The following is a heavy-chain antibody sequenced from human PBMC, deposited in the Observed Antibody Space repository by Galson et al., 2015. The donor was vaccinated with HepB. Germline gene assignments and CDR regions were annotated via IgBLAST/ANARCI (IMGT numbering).Heavy chain of an antibody. CDR3: AKDKSQGYQLLYGDY. Sequence: SLRLSCAASGFTFSSYGMHWVRQAPGKGLEWVAVISYDGSNKYYADSVKGRFTISRDNSKNTLYLQMNSLRAEDTAVYYCAKDKSQGYQLLYGDYWGQGTLVTVSS. D-gene: IGHD2-2*02. J-gene: IGHJ4*02. CDR2: ISYDGSNK. CDR1: GFTFSSYG. V-gene: IGHV3-30*18.